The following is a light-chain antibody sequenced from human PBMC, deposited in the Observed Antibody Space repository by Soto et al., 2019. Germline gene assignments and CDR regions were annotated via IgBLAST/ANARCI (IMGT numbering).Light chain of an antibody. CDR1: QSVCSRC. CDR2: AAS. CDR3: QHYGTTPWT. Sequence: ETVLTQSPGTLSLSPGERVTLSCRTSQSVCSRCFAWYQQKPGQSPRLLIYAASTRATGIPDRFSGSGSGTDFTLTISRLEPEDFAVYYCQHYGTTPWTFGQGTKVAIK. J-gene: IGKJ1*01. V-gene: IGKV3-20*01.